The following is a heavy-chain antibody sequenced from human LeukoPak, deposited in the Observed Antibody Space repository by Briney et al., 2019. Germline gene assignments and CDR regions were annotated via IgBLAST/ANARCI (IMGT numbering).Heavy chain of an antibody. V-gene: IGHV3-30*02. CDR3: ARDYGGKKGYFDY. CDR2: IRYDGSNK. Sequence: PGGSLRLSCAASGFTFSSYGMHWVRQAPGKGLEWVAFIRYDGSNKYYADSVKGRFTISRDNSKNTLYLQMNSLRAEDTAVYYCARDYGGKKGYFDYWGQGTLVTVSS. J-gene: IGHJ4*02. D-gene: IGHD4-23*01. CDR1: GFTFSSYG.